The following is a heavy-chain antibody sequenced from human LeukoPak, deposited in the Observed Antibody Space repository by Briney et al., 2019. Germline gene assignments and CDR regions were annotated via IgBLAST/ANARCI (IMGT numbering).Heavy chain of an antibody. J-gene: IGHJ6*03. Sequence: KPSETLSLTCTVSGGSISNHYWSWIRQPAGKGLEWIGRIYTSGSTNYNPSLKSRVTMSVDTSKNQFSLKLSSVTAADTAVYYCARLHQYGSGSYYTLYYYMDVWGKGTTVTVSS. CDR1: GGSISNHY. V-gene: IGHV4-4*07. CDR2: IYTSGST. CDR3: ARLHQYGSGSYYTLYYYMDV. D-gene: IGHD3-10*01.